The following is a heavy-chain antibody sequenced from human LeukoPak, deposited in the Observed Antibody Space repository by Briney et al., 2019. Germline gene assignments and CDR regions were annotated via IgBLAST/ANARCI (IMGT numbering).Heavy chain of an antibody. CDR3: ARGRGIWSGYEYDYFDS. J-gene: IGHJ4*02. V-gene: IGHV4-34*01. D-gene: IGHD5-12*01. CDR2: INNSGDT. CDR1: GGSISSYY. Sequence: SETLSLTCTVSGGSISSYYWIWIRQPPGQGLEWIGEINNSGDTNYNPSLKSRVTISIDTSKNQFSLRLSSVTAADTAVYYCARGRGIWSGYEYDYFDSWGQGTLVTVSS.